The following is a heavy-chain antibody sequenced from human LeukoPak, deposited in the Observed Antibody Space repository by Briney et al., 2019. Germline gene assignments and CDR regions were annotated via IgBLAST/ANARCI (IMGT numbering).Heavy chain of an antibody. D-gene: IGHD1-26*01. CDR3: ARGGSYSPFDY. CDR1: GFTVSSNY. J-gene: IGHJ4*02. CDR2: IYSGGSA. Sequence: GGSLRLSCAASGFTVSSNYMSWVRQAPGKGLEWVSVIYSGGSAYYADSVKGRFTISRDNSKNTLYLQMNSLRAEDTAVYYCARGGSYSPFDYWGQGTLVTVSS. V-gene: IGHV3-66*02.